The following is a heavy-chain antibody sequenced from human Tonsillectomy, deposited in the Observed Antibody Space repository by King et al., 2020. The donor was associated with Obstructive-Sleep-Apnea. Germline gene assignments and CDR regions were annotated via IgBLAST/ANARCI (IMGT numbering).Heavy chain of an antibody. J-gene: IGHJ4*02. D-gene: IGHD3-9*01. Sequence: QLQESGPGLVKPSETLSLTCTVSGGSISSSSYYWGWIRQPPGKGLEWIGSIYYSGSTYYNPSLKSRVTISVDTSKNQFSLKLSSVTAADTAVYYCARAFYYDILTGPYYFDYWGQGTLVTVSS. CDR3: ARAFYYDILTGPYYFDY. CDR1: GGSISSSSYY. CDR2: IYYSGST. V-gene: IGHV4-39*07.